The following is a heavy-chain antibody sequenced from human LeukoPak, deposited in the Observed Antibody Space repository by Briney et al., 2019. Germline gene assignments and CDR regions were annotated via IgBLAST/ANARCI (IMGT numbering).Heavy chain of an antibody. J-gene: IGHJ5*02. V-gene: IGHV3-33*01. D-gene: IGHD5-24*01. Sequence: GRSLRLSCAASGFTFGSYGTHWVRQAPGKGLEWVAVIWYDGSKKYYADSVKGRFTISRDNSKNTLDLQMNSLRAADTAVYYCARDGLRGNNWFDPWGQGTLVTVSS. CDR1: GFTFGSYG. CDR2: IWYDGSKK. CDR3: ARDGLRGNNWFDP.